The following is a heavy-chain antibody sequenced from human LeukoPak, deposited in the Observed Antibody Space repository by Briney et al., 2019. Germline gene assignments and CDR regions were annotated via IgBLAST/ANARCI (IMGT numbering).Heavy chain of an antibody. CDR1: GGTFSSYA. J-gene: IGHJ4*02. CDR3: AREFGELSYYFDY. V-gene: IGHV1-69*13. Sequence: SVKVSCKASGGTFSSYAISWVRQAPGQGLEWMGGIIPISGTANYAQKFQGRVTITADESTSTAYMELSSLRSEDTAVYYCAREFGELSYYFDYWGQGTLVTVSS. D-gene: IGHD3-10*01. CDR2: IIPISGTA.